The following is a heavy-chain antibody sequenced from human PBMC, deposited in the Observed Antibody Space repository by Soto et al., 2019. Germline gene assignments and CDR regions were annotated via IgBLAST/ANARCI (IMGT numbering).Heavy chain of an antibody. Sequence: SETLSLTCAVSGGSISSGGYSWSWIRQPPGKGLEWIGSIYHGGSTYYSPSLQSRVTLSVDRSKNQFSLMLRSVTAADTAVYYCARGGGDPDWYFDLWGRGTLVTVSS. CDR2: IYHGGST. D-gene: IGHD4-17*01. J-gene: IGHJ2*01. V-gene: IGHV4-30-2*01. CDR1: GGSISSGGYS. CDR3: ARGGGDPDWYFDL.